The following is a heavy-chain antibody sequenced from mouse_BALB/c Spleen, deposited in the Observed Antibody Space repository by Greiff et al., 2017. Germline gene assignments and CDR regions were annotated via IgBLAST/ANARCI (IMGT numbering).Heavy chain of an antibody. CDR2: ISSGSSTI. CDR3: AGGYDYFDY. J-gene: IGHJ2*01. CDR1: GFTFSSFG. V-gene: IGHV5-17*02. Sequence: EVKLMESGGGLVQPGGSRKLSCAASGFTFSSFGMHWVRQAPEKGLEWVAYISSGSSTIYYADTVKGRFTISRDNPKNTLFLQMTSLRSEDTAMYYCAGGYDYFDYWGQGTTLTVSS. D-gene: IGHD1-2*01.